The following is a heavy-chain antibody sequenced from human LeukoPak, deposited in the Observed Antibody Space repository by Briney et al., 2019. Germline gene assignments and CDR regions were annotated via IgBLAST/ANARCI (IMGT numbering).Heavy chain of an antibody. Sequence: GGSLRLPCAASGFTFSSYEMNWVRQAPGKGLEWVSYISSSGSTIYYADSVKGRFTISRDNSKNTLYLQMNSLRAEDTAVYYCAREGREKPQYSSGWAGKYYFDYWGQGTLVTVSS. CDR2: ISSSGSTI. D-gene: IGHD6-19*01. CDR3: AREGREKPQYSSGWAGKYYFDY. J-gene: IGHJ4*02. CDR1: GFTFSSYE. V-gene: IGHV3-48*03.